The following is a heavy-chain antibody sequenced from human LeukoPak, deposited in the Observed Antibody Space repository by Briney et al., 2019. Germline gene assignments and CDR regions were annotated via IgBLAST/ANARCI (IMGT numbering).Heavy chain of an antibody. J-gene: IGHJ6*02. CDR3: ARGHRSSSAYHCNAMDV. Sequence: SQTLSLTCTVSGGSISSDSYWWRWLRQHPEKGLEWIGYVYYSGSTYYNPSLKSRVSISVDTSKNQLSLTLTSVTAADTAVYYCARGHRSSSAYHCNAMDVWGQGTTVTVSS. D-gene: IGHD2-15*01. CDR2: VYYSGST. CDR1: GGSISSDSYW. V-gene: IGHV4-31*03.